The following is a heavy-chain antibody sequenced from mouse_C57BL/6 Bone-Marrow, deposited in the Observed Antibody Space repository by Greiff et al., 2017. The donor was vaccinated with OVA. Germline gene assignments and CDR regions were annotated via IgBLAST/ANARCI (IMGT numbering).Heavy chain of an antibody. CDR3: VRGRIYYDYDGFAY. CDR2: IRSKSSNYAT. Sequence: EVQRVESGGGLVQPKGSLKLSCAASGFTFNTYAMHWVRQAPGKGLEWVARIRSKSSNYATYYADSVKDRFTISRDDSQSMLYLQMNNLKTEDTAMYYCVRGRIYYDYDGFAYWGQGTLVTGSA. CDR1: GFTFNTYA. V-gene: IGHV10-3*01. D-gene: IGHD2-4*01. J-gene: IGHJ3*01.